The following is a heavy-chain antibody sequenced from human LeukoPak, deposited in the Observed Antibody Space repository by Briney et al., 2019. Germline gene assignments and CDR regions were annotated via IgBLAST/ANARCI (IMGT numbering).Heavy chain of an antibody. J-gene: IGHJ6*02. CDR3: ARDNTYYYGMDV. CDR2: ISDDGGRK. CDR1: GFTFSGSP. Sequence: TGGSLRLSCAASGFTFSGSPMHWVRQAPGKGLDWVAIISDDGGRKFYADSVKGRFTISRDNSKNTLYLQMNSLRAEDTAVYYCARDNTYYYGMDVWGQGTTVTVSS. V-gene: IGHV3-30*04.